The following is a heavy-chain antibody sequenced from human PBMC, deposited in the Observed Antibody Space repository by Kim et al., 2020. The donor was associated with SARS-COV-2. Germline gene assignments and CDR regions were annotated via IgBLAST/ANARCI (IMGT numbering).Heavy chain of an antibody. CDR1: GGTFSSYA. CDR2: IIPIFGTA. Sequence: SVKVSCKASGGTFSSYAISWVRQAPGQGLEWMGGIIPIFGTANYAQKFQGRVAITADESTSTAYMELSSLRSEDTAVYYCARDVLMVYAIPFSWFDPWGQGTLVTVSS. D-gene: IGHD2-8*01. V-gene: IGHV1-69*13. CDR3: ARDVLMVYAIPFSWFDP. J-gene: IGHJ5*02.